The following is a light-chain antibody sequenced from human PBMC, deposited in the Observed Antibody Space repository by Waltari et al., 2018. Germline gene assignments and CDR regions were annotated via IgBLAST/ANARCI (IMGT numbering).Light chain of an antibody. CDR2: RNN. CDR1: SSHIGSNY. CDR3: AAWDDSLSGPWV. Sequence: QSVLTQPPSASGTPGQRVTIPCSGSSSHIGSNYVYWYQQLPGPAPKLLIYRNNQRPSGVPDRFSGSKSGTSASLAISGLRSEDEADYYCAAWDDSLSGPWVFGGGTKLTVL. V-gene: IGLV1-47*01. J-gene: IGLJ3*02.